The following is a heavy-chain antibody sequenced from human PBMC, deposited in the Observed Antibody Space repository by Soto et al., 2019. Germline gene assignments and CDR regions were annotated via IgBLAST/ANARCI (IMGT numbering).Heavy chain of an antibody. J-gene: IGHJ5*02. CDR3: ARSITIFGVVILGWIDP. CDR2: ISAYNGNT. Sequence: GASVKVSCKASGYTFTSYGISWVRQAPGQGLEWMGWISAYNGNTNYAQKLQGRFTMTTDTSTSTAYMELRSLRSDDTAVYYCARSITIFGVVILGWIDPWGQGTLVTVSS. V-gene: IGHV1-18*01. CDR1: GYTFTSYG. D-gene: IGHD3-3*01.